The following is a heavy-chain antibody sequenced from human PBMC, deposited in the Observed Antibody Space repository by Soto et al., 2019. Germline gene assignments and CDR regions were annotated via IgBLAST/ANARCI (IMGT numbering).Heavy chain of an antibody. CDR3: TASGGYYGLGRDY. J-gene: IGHJ4*02. CDR2: IKSKTDGGTT. V-gene: IGHV3-15*01. CDR1: GFTFSNAW. Sequence: EVQLVESGGGLVKPGGSLRLSCAASGFTFSNAWMSWVRQAPGKGLEWVGRIKSKTDGGTTDYAAPVKGRFTISRDDSKNTLYLQMNSLKTEDTAVYYCTASGGYYGLGRDYWGQGTLVTVSS. D-gene: IGHD3-10*01.